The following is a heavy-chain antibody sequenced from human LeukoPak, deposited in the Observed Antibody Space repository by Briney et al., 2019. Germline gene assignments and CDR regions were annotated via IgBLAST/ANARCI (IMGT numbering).Heavy chain of an antibody. CDR2: FYYSGST. Sequence: SETLSLTCTVSGGSVSSYYWSWIRQPPGKGLEWIGYFYYSGSTDYNPSLKSRVTISVDTSKNQVSLKVTSVTAADTAVYYCARGREMATIWGQGTLVTVSS. D-gene: IGHD5-24*01. CDR1: GGSVSSYY. J-gene: IGHJ4*02. V-gene: IGHV4-59*02. CDR3: ARGREMATI.